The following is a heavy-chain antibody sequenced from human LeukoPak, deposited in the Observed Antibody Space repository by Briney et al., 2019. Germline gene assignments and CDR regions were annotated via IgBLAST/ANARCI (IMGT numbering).Heavy chain of an antibody. D-gene: IGHD3-22*01. J-gene: IGHJ3*02. CDR2: IYSGGST. CDR3: ARDPYYYDSSGYYSQGAFVI. V-gene: IGHV3-53*01. CDR1: GFTVSSNY. Sequence: GGSLRLSCAASGFTVSSNYMSWVRQAPGKGLEWVSVIYSGGSTYYADSVKGRFTISRDNSKNTLYLQMNSLRAEDTAVYYCARDPYYYDSSGYYSQGAFVIWGQGTMVTVSS.